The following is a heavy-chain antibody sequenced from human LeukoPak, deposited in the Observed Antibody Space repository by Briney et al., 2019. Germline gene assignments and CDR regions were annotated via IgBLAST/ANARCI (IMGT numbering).Heavy chain of an antibody. V-gene: IGHV4-4*02. CDR3: ARESDSGYYINGAFDI. CDR2: IYHSGST. CDR1: GGSISSSNW. J-gene: IGHJ3*02. Sequence: PSGTLSLTCAVSGGSISSSNWWSWVRQPPGKGLEWFGEIYHSGSTDYNPSLKSRVTISVDKSKNQFSLKLSSVTAADTAVYYCARESDSGYYINGAFDIWGQGTMVTVSS. D-gene: IGHD3-22*01.